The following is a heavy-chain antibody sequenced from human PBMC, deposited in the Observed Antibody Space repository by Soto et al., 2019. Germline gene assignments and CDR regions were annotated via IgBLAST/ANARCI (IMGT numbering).Heavy chain of an antibody. CDR1: GGTFSSYA. Sequence: QVQLVQSGAEVKKPGSSVKVSCKASGGTFSSYAISWVRQAPGQGLEWMGGIIPIFGTANYAQKFQGRLTITADESTSTAYMEMISLRSADTAVYYCATGVVPAAQFRFDYWGQGTLVTVSS. V-gene: IGHV1-69*01. J-gene: IGHJ4*02. D-gene: IGHD2-2*01. CDR2: IIPIFGTA. CDR3: ATGVVPAAQFRFDY.